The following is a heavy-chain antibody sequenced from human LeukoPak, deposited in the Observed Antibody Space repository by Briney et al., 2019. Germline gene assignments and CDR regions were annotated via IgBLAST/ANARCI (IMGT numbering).Heavy chain of an antibody. J-gene: IGHJ5*02. CDR3: ARDRTYYDSSGYQSNWFDP. CDR2: INPSGGST. Sequence: ASVKVSCKASGYTFTGCYMHWVRQAPGQGLEWMGIINPSGGSTSYAQKFQGRVTMTRDMSTSTVYMELSSLRSEDTAVYYCARDRTYYDSSGYQSNWFDPWGQGTLVTVPS. V-gene: IGHV1-46*01. CDR1: GYTFTGCY. D-gene: IGHD3-22*01.